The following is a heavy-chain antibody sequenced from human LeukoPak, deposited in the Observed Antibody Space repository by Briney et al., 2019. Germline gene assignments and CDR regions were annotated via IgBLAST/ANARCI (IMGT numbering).Heavy chain of an antibody. D-gene: IGHD5-18*01. V-gene: IGHV4-34*01. J-gene: IGHJ3*02. CDR3: ASVDTAYAFDI. CDR2: INHSGST. Sequence: SETLSLTCAAYGGSFSGYYWSWIRQPPGKGLEWIGVINHSGSTNYNPSLKSRVTISVDTSKNQFSLKLSSVTAADTAVYYCASVDTAYAFDIWGQGTMVTVSS. CDR1: GGSFSGYY.